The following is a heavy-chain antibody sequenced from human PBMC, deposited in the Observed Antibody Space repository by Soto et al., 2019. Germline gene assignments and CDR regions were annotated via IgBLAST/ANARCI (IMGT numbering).Heavy chain of an antibody. CDR3: ARRVSDFWSGYSPYYFDY. CDR2: IYYSGST. J-gene: IGHJ4*02. CDR1: GVSISSYY. Sequence: SETLSLTCTVSGVSISSYYWSWIRQPPGKGLEWIGYIYYSGSTNYNPSLKSRVTISVDTSKNQFSLKLSSVTAADTAVYYCARRVSDFWSGYSPYYFDYWGQGTLVTVSS. D-gene: IGHD3-3*01. V-gene: IGHV4-59*08.